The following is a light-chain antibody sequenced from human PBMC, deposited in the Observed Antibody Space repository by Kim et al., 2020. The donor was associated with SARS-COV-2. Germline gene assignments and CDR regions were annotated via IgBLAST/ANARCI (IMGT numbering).Light chain of an antibody. CDR3: LQHNSYSRS. V-gene: IGKV1-17*03. Sequence: DIQMTQSPSAMSASVGDRVTITCRASQGISNYLVWFQQKPGKAPKRLIYAASSLESGVPSRFSGNGYGTAFTLTISGLQPEDFATYFCLQHNSYSRSFGQGTKVDTK. J-gene: IGKJ1*01. CDR2: AAS. CDR1: QGISNY.